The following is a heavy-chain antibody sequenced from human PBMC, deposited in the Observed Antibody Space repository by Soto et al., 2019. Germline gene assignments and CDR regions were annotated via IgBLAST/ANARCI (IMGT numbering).Heavy chain of an antibody. V-gene: IGHV4-59*01. D-gene: IGHD1-26*01. Sequence: QVQLQESGPGLVKPSETLSLICTVSGGSISSYYWSWIRQPPGKGPEWIGYIYYSGDTNYNPSLKSRVTISVDTSKNQFSLKLSSVTAADTAVYYCARHKGASPYYGIDGWGQGTTVTVSS. CDR1: GGSISSYY. J-gene: IGHJ6*02. CDR2: IYYSGDT. CDR3: ARHKGASPYYGIDG.